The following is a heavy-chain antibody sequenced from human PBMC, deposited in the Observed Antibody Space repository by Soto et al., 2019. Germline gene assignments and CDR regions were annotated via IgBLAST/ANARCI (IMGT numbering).Heavy chain of an antibody. D-gene: IGHD6-19*01. CDR3: AKDSSTYSGWSRYHDS. J-gene: IGHJ5*01. CDR2: ISGSGAST. V-gene: IGHV3-23*01. CDR1: GVTFSSYA. Sequence: GGALRLSYAASGVTFSSYAMSVSRQAPGKGLEWVSAISGSGASTYYADYVKGRFTNARDNSKNTLYLQMNSLRAEETAVYYCAKDSSTYSGWSRYHDSWGRGTLVIVSS.